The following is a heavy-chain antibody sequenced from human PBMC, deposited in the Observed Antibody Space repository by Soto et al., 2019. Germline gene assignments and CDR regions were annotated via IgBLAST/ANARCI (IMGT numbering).Heavy chain of an antibody. Sequence: QVRLQESGPGLVKPSETLSLSCSVSGGSISKFYWSWIRKTAGKGLEWMGRVYATGTTDYNPSLSSRVAMSVDTSRKTFSLRLTSVTAADTGMYYCVRDGSKTLRDWFDPWGQGKLVTVSS. D-gene: IGHD4-17*01. CDR3: VRDGSKTLRDWFDP. CDR1: GGSISKFY. J-gene: IGHJ5*02. V-gene: IGHV4-4*07. CDR2: VYATGTT.